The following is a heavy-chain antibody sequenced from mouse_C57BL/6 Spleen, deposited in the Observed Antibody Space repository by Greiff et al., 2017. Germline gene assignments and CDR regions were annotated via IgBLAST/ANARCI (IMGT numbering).Heavy chain of an antibody. CDR2: IYPGSGST. J-gene: IGHJ4*01. V-gene: IGHV1-55*01. D-gene: IGHD2-10*02. CDR3: ARSGYGKNYAMDY. CDR1: GYTFTSYW. Sequence: QVPLKQPGAELVKPGASVKMSCKASGYTFTSYWITWVKQRPGQGLEWIGDIYPGSGSTNYNAKFKSKATLTVDTASSTADMQLSSLTSEDSAVYYCARSGYGKNYAMDYWGQGTAVTVAS.